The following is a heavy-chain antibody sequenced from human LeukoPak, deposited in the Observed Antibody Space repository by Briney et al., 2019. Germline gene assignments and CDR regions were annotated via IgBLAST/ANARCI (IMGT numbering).Heavy chain of an antibody. D-gene: IGHD3-10*01. CDR1: GYTFTSYG. Sequence: ASVKVSCKASGYTFTSYGISWVRQAPGQGLEWMGWISAYNGNTNYAQKLQGRVTMTTDTSTSTAYMELRSLRSDDTAVYYCARGRPLYEWFGEGDFDYWGQGTLVTVSS. CDR2: ISAYNGNT. CDR3: ARGRPLYEWFGEGDFDY. V-gene: IGHV1-18*01. J-gene: IGHJ4*02.